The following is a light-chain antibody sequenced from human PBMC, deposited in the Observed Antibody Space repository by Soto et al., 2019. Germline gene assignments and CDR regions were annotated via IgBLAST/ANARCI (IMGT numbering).Light chain of an antibody. Sequence: QSALTLPASVSGSPGQSITISCTGTSSDVGGYNYVSWYQQHTGKAPKLMIYDVSNRPSGVSNRFSGSKSGNTASLTISGLQAEDEADYYCSSYTSSSTRVFGGGTKLTVL. J-gene: IGLJ2*01. V-gene: IGLV2-14*01. CDR2: DVS. CDR1: SSDVGGYNY. CDR3: SSYTSSSTRV.